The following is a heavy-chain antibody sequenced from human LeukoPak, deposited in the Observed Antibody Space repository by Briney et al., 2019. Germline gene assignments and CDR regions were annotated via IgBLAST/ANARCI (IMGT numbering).Heavy chain of an antibody. V-gene: IGHV4-34*01. D-gene: IGHD3-9*01. CDR3: ARLVSRYYDILTGCWGRKIDAFDI. CDR2: INHSGST. J-gene: IGHJ3*02. Sequence: SETLSLTCAVYGGSFSGYYWSWIRQPPGKGLEWIGEINHSGSTNYNPSLKSRVTISVDTSKDQFSLKLSSVTAADTAVYYCARLVSRYYDILTGCWGRKIDAFDIWGQGTMVTVSS. CDR1: GGSFSGYY.